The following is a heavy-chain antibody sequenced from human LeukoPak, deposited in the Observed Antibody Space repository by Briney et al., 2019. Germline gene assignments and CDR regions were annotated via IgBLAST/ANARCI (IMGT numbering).Heavy chain of an antibody. V-gene: IGHV3-49*03. CDR3: TRCKLAYCGGDCYSGSCAFDI. Sequence: GGSLRLSCTASGFTFGDYAMSWFRQAPGKGLEWVGFIRSKAYGGTTEYAASVKGRFTISRDDSKSIAYLQMNSLKTEDTAVYYCTRCKLAYCGGDCYSGSCAFDIWGPGTMVTVSS. CDR1: GFTFGDYA. J-gene: IGHJ3*02. D-gene: IGHD2-21*02. CDR2: IRSKAYGGTT.